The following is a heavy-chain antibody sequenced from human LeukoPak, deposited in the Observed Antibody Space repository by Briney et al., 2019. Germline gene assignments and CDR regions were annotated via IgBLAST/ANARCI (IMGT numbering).Heavy chain of an antibody. J-gene: IGHJ5*02. Sequence: PSETLSLTCTVSGDSISSYFWTWIRQPAGKGLEWIGRIYTSGTSNYNPSLKSRVTISVDTSKNQFSLKLSSVTAADTAVYYCARGVWYGDYGEGNWFDPWGQGTLVTVSS. V-gene: IGHV4-4*07. CDR1: GDSISSYF. CDR2: IYTSGTS. CDR3: ARGVWYGDYGEGNWFDP. D-gene: IGHD4-17*01.